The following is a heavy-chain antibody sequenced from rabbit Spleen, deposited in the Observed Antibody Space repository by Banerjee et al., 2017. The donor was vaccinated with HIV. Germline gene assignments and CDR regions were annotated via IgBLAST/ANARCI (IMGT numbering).Heavy chain of an antibody. CDR3: ARDAGSSFSSYGMDL. CDR1: GFSFGRNYD. CDR2: IYTGNAKT. Sequence: QEQLVESGGGLVQPGASLTLTCTASGFSFGRNYDMCWVRQAPGKGLEWIGCIYTGNAKTYSASWARGRVTISKTSSPSVTLQMTSLTVADTATYFFARDAGSSFSSYGMDLWGQGSLVTVS. J-gene: IGHJ6*01. D-gene: IGHD8-1*01. V-gene: IGHV1S45*01.